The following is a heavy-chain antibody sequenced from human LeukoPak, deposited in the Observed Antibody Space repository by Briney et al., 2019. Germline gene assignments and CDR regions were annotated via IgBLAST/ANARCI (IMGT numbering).Heavy chain of an antibody. Sequence: GGSLRLSCAASGFTFDDYGMSWVRQAPGKGLEWVSGINWNGGSTGYADSVKGRFTISRDNAKNSLYLQMNSLRAEDTALYYCARGQYSSSSFGDYYYMDVWGKGTTVTVSS. CDR2: INWNGGST. CDR1: GFTFDDYG. J-gene: IGHJ6*03. D-gene: IGHD6-6*01. V-gene: IGHV3-20*04. CDR3: ARGQYSSSSFGDYYYMDV.